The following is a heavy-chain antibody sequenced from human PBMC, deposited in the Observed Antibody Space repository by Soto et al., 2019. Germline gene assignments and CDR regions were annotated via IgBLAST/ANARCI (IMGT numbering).Heavy chain of an antibody. V-gene: IGHV3-30*01. D-gene: IGHD6-13*01. Sequence: QVQLVESGGGVVQPGRSLRLSCAASGFTFRSYAMDWVRQAPGKGLEWVAVISYDGTNKYYADSVKGRFTISRDNSKNPLSLQMNSLSAEDTAVYYCARGDSNSWSDYWGQGTLVTVSS. CDR1: GFTFRSYA. CDR2: ISYDGTNK. CDR3: ARGDSNSWSDY. J-gene: IGHJ4*02.